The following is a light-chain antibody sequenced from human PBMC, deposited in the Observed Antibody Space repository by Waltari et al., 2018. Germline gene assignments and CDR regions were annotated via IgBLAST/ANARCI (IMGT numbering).Light chain of an antibody. Sequence: QSALTQPPSVSGSPGQSVTISCTGTSSDVGIYNRVSWYQQPPGTAPKLMIYEVSYRPSGVPDRCSGSKSGNTASLTISGLQAEDEADYYCSSYTSSSTLVFGGGTKLTVL. CDR2: EVS. V-gene: IGLV2-18*02. CDR3: SSYTSSSTLV. J-gene: IGLJ2*01. CDR1: SSDVGIYNR.